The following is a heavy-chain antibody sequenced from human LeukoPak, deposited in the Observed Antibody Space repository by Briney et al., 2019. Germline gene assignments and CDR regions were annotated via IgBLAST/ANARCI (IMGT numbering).Heavy chain of an antibody. CDR1: GYSFTSYW. CDR2: IYPGDSDT. Sequence: GESLKISCKGSGYSFTSYWIGWVRQMPGKGLDWMGIIYPGDSDTRYSPSFQGQVTISADKSISTAYLQWSSLKASDTAMYYCARLPYGGNYYYYYMDVWGKGTTVTVSS. CDR3: ARLPYGGNYYYYYMDV. V-gene: IGHV5-51*01. J-gene: IGHJ6*03. D-gene: IGHD4-23*01.